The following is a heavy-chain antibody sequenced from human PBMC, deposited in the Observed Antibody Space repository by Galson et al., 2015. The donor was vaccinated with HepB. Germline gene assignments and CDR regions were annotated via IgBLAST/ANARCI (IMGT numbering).Heavy chain of an antibody. CDR3: ANRRSSGWYYFDS. CDR1: GYTFTSDH. CDR2: INPSGDST. V-gene: IGHV1-46*01. J-gene: IGHJ4*02. D-gene: IGHD6-19*01. Sequence: SVKVSCKASGYTFTSDHMHWVRQTPGQGLEWMGIINPSGDSTTYSQKFQDRVTMTRDTSTSTFYMELSGLRSDDTAVYYCANRRSSGWYYFDSWGQGTLVTVSS.